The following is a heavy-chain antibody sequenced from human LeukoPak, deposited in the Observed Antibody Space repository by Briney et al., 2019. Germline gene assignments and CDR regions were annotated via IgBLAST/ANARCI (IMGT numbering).Heavy chain of an antibody. CDR3: AKGTGGYYGPFDS. Sequence: PGRSLRLSCAASGFTFDGFALFWVRQAPGKGLEYVSGINWNSGSIDYADSVKGRFTTSRDNAKSSLYLQMNSLRVEDTAVYYCAKGTGGYYGPFDSWGQGTLVTASS. CDR2: INWNSGSI. V-gene: IGHV3-9*01. J-gene: IGHJ4*02. CDR1: GFTFDGFA. D-gene: IGHD3-22*01.